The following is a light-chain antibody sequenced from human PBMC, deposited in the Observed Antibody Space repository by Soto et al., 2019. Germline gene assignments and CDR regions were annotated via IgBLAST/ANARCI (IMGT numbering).Light chain of an antibody. CDR1: SSDVGGYNY. Sequence: QSALTQPASVSGSPGQSITISCTGTSSDVGGYNYVSWYQQHPGKAPKLMIYDVSNRPSGVSNRFSGSKSGNTASLTISGLQAEDEADYYCSSYTSSSILVVFGGGTPLTVL. CDR2: DVS. J-gene: IGLJ2*01. V-gene: IGLV2-14*01. CDR3: SSYTSSSILVV.